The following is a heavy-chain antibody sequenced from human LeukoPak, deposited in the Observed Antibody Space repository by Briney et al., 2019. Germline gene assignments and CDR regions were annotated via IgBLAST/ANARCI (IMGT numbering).Heavy chain of an antibody. D-gene: IGHD1-14*01. Sequence: GGSLRLSCAASGFTFSSYAMHWVRQAPGKGLEWVAVISYDGSNKYYADSVKGRFTISRDNSKNTLYLQMNSLRAEDAAVYYCARDAFFTTGGPAYYYYYGMDVWGQGTTVTVSS. J-gene: IGHJ6*02. CDR2: ISYDGSNK. CDR1: GFTFSSYA. CDR3: ARDAFFTTGGPAYYYYYGMDV. V-gene: IGHV3-30*04.